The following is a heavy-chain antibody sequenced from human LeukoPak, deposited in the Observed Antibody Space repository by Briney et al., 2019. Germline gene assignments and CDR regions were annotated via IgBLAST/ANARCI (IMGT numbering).Heavy chain of an antibody. J-gene: IGHJ1*01. D-gene: IGHD6-19*01. CDR3: AKGYSSGWTEYFQH. V-gene: IGHV3-30*18. CDR2: ISYDGSNK. CDR1: GFTFSSYG. Sequence: GRSLRLSCAASGFTFSSYGMHWVRQAPGKGLEWVAVISYDGSNKYYADSVKGRFTISRDNSKNTLYLQMNSLRAEGTAVYYCAKGYSSGWTEYFQHWGQGTLVTVSS.